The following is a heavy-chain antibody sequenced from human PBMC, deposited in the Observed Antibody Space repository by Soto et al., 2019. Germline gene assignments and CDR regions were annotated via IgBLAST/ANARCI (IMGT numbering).Heavy chain of an antibody. CDR1: GFTFTTYW. V-gene: IGHV3-74*01. J-gene: IGHJ4*02. CDR2: INGEGSST. CDR3: TRGPRASSTGTGAH. D-gene: IGHD1-1*01. Sequence: GSLRLSCSAPGFTFTTYWLHWVRQVPGKGLVWVSRINGEGSSTTYAHSVKGRFTISRDNAKNTLYLQMNSLRAEDTAVYYCTRGPRASSTGTGAHWGQGTLVTVSS.